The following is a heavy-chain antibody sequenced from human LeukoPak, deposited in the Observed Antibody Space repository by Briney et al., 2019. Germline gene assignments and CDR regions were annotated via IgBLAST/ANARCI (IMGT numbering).Heavy chain of an antibody. CDR2: IYYSGST. CDR1: GYSISSGYY. D-gene: IGHD6-13*01. Sequence: SETLSLTCAVSGYSISSGYYWSWIRQPPGKGLEWIGYIYYSGSTNYNPSLKSRVTISVDTSKNQFSLKLSSVTAADTAVYYCARESIAAAGPFDYWGQGTLVTVSS. CDR3: ARESIAAAGPFDY. J-gene: IGHJ4*02. V-gene: IGHV4-61*01.